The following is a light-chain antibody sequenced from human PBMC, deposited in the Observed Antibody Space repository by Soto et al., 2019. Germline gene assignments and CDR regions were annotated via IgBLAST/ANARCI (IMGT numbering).Light chain of an antibody. CDR2: DVN. J-gene: IGLJ1*01. Sequence: QSALTQPASVSGSPGQSITISCTGTNSVVGRYNFVSWYQQHPGKAPKFIIYDVNNRPSGVSNRFSGSKSGDTASLTISGLEAEDEADYYCSSYTSSSTYVFGTGTKVTVL. CDR1: NSVVGRYNF. CDR3: SSYTSSSTYV. V-gene: IGLV2-14*01.